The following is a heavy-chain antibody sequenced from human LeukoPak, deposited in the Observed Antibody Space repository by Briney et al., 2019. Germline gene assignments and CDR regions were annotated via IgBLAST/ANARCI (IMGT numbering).Heavy chain of an antibody. CDR3: ARVRRQTYYYDSSGYYFSHLDY. V-gene: IGHV3-21*01. CDR2: ISSSSSYV. D-gene: IGHD3-22*01. J-gene: IGHJ4*02. Sequence: PGGSLRLSCAASGFTFSNYAMNWVRQAPGKGLEWVSSISSSSSYVYYADSVKGRFTISRDNAKNSLYLQMNSLRAEDTAVYYCARVRRQTYYYDSSGYYFSHLDYWGQGTLVTVSS. CDR1: GFTFSNYA.